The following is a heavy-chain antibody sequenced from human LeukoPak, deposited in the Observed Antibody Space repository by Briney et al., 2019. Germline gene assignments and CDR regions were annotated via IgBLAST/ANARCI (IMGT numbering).Heavy chain of an antibody. CDR2: ISSSSSYI. V-gene: IGHV3-21*01. CDR3: ARGFYGSGSYYLDY. J-gene: IGHJ4*02. D-gene: IGHD3-10*01. CDR1: GFTVSSNY. Sequence: GGSLRLSCAASGFTVSSNYMSWVRQAPGKGLEWVSSISSSSSYIYYADSVKGRFTISRDNAKNSLYLQMNSLRAEDTAVYYCARGFYGSGSYYLDYWGQGTLVTVSS.